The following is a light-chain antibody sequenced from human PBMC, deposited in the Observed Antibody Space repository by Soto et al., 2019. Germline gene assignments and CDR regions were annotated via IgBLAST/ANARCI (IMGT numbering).Light chain of an antibody. V-gene: IGKV1-9*01. CDR1: QGIDSS. Sequence: ILLTQSPSSLSASVGDRVTITCRASQGIDSSFAWYQQKPGKAPKLLIYAASSLQSGVPSRFSGSGSGTEFTRTISSLQPDDFATYYCQQYNRYSFGQGTKVDIK. CDR3: QQYNRYS. J-gene: IGKJ1*01. CDR2: AAS.